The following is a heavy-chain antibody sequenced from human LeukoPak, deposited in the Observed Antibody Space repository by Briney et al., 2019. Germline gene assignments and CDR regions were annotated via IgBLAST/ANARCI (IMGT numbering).Heavy chain of an antibody. CDR2: ISYDGSNK. D-gene: IGHD2-21*02. V-gene: IGHV3-30-3*01. CDR1: GFTFSSYA. Sequence: GRSLRLSCAASGFTFSSYAMHWVRQAPGKGLEWVAVISYDGSNKYYADSVKGRFTISRDNSKNTLYLQMNSLRAEDTAVYYCARDLATGIVVVTAILDYWGQGTLVTVSS. CDR3: ARDLATGIVVVTAILDY. J-gene: IGHJ4*02.